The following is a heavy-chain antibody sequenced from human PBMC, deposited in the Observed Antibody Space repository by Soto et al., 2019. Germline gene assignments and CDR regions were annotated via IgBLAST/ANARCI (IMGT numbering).Heavy chain of an antibody. V-gene: IGHV1-18*01. J-gene: IGHJ4*02. CDR3: ARAESSSSSDY. D-gene: IGHD6-6*01. CDR2: IIAYNDNT. Sequence: ASVKVSCKASGYTFTSYGISWVRQAPGQELEWMGWIIAYNDNTNYAQKLQGRDTMTTATSTSTAYMVLRSLRSDDTAVYYCARAESSSSSDYWGQGTLVTVSS. CDR1: GYTFTSYG.